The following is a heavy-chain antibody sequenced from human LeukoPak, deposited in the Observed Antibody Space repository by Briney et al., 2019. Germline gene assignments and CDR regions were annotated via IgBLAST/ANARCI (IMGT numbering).Heavy chain of an antibody. CDR3: ATVPPRGYSYGDAFDI. J-gene: IGHJ3*02. Sequence: ASVKVSCKVAGYTLTELSMHSVRQARGKGLEWMGGFDPEDGETIYAQKFQGRVNMTEDTSTDTAYMELSSLRSEDTAVYYCATVPPRGYSYGDAFDIWGQGTMVTVSS. D-gene: IGHD5-18*01. CDR1: GYTLTELS. V-gene: IGHV1-24*01. CDR2: FDPEDGET.